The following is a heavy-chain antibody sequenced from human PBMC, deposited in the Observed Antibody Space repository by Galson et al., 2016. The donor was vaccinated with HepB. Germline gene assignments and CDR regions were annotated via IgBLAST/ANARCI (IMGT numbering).Heavy chain of an antibody. D-gene: IGHD6-6*01. CDR1: GFVFSAYG. V-gene: IGHV3-21*01. Sequence: SLRLSCAGSGFVFSAYGFNWIRQAPGKGLEWVSSISNAGSYRHYTDSVKGRFTISRDNDKHSLFQQMNSLRAEDTAVYYCARSGGTYSSSSYYFDSWGQGTLVAVSS. J-gene: IGHJ4*02. CDR3: ARSGGTYSSSSYYFDS. CDR2: ISNAGSYR.